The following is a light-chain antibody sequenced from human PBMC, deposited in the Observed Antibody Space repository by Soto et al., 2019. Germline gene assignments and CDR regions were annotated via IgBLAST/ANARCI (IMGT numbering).Light chain of an antibody. J-gene: IGKJ2*01. CDR1: QSVSSN. CDR3: QQYNNWPP. V-gene: IGKV3-15*01. CDR2: GAS. Sequence: EIVMTQSPATLSVSPGERATLSCRASQSVSSNLAWYQQKPGQAPRLLIYGASTRATGIPARFSGSGSGTEVTLTISSLQSEDFAVYYCQQYNNWPPFGQGTKLEIK.